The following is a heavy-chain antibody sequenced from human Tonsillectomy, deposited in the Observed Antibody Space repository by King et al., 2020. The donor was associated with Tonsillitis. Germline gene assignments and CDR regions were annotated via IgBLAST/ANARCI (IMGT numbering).Heavy chain of an antibody. CDR3: ASGREGGSSDY. D-gene: IGHD1-26*01. Sequence: VQLVESGGGLVQPGGSLRLSCAASGFTFSGYWMHWVRQAPGKGLVWISRINSDGSTTTYADSVKGRFTISRDNAKNTLYLQMNNLRAEDTAVYYCASGREGGSSDYWGQGTLVAVSS. CDR1: GFTFSGYW. V-gene: IGHV3-74*03. J-gene: IGHJ4*02. CDR2: INSDGSTT.